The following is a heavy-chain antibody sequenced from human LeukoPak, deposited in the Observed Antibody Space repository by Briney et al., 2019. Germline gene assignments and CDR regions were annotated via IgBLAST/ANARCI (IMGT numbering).Heavy chain of an antibody. V-gene: IGHV4-4*09. CDR3: ARGDLGYGLL. J-gene: IGHJ4*02. D-gene: IGHD5-18*01. Sequence: SETLSLTCSVSGGSITSHYWSWIRQPPGKGLEWIGYIYTSGSTNYNPSLKGRVTISVDTSRDQFSLKLSSVTAADTAVYYCARGDLGYGLLWGQGTLVTVSS. CDR2: IYTSGST. CDR1: GGSITSHY.